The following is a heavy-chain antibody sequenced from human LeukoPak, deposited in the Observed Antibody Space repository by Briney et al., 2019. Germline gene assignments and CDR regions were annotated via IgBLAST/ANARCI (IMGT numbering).Heavy chain of an antibody. Sequence: GGSLRLSCAASGFTVSSNYMSWVRQAPGKGLEWVSSISSSSSYIYYADSVKGRFTISRDNAKNSLYLQMNSLRAEDTAVYYCARDGNYYDSSGYYGYWGQGTLVTVSS. J-gene: IGHJ4*02. CDR3: ARDGNYYDSSGYYGY. CDR2: ISSSSSYI. CDR1: GFTVSSNY. D-gene: IGHD3-22*01. V-gene: IGHV3-21*01.